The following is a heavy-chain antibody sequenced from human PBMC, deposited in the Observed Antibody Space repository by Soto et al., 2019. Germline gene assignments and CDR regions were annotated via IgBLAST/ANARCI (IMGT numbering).Heavy chain of an antibody. D-gene: IGHD6-19*01. CDR1: GFTFSSYG. Sequence: GGSLRLSCAASGFTFSSYGMHWVRQAPGKGLEWVAVISYDGSNKYYADSVKGRFTISRDNSKNTLYLQMNSLRAEDTAVYYCAKVHAGYSSGWYSGMDVWGQGTTVTVSS. CDR3: AKVHAGYSSGWYSGMDV. J-gene: IGHJ6*02. V-gene: IGHV3-30*18. CDR2: ISYDGSNK.